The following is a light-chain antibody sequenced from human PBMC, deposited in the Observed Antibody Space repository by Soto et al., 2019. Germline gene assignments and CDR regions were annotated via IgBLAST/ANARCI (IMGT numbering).Light chain of an antibody. J-gene: IGLJ2*01. V-gene: IGLV1-44*01. CDR1: SSNIGSNT. CDR3: ATWDNGLTGVV. Sequence: QSVLTQPPSTSGTPGQRVTISCSGSSSNIGSNTVHWYQQIPGTAPKLLIYTNNQRSSGVSDRLSGSKSDTSTSLVIRGLQSEDEADYYCATWDNGLTGVVFGGGTKLTVL. CDR2: TNN.